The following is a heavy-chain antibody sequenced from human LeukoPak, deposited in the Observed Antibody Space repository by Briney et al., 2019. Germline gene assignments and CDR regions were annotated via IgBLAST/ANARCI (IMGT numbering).Heavy chain of an antibody. CDR3: ARDFTPGVDTAMVIDY. CDR1: GFTFSSYA. V-gene: IGHV3-30-3*01. Sequence: GGSLRLSCAVSGFTFSSYAMHWVRQAPGKGLEWVAVISYDGSNKYYADSVKGRFTISRGNSKNTLYLQMNSLRAEDTAVYYCARDFTPGVDTAMVIDYWGQGTLVTVSS. D-gene: IGHD5-18*01. CDR2: ISYDGSNK. J-gene: IGHJ4*02.